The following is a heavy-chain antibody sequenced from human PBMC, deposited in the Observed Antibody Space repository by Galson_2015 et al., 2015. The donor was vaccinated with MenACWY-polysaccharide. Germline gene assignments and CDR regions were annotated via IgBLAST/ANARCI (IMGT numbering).Heavy chain of an antibody. V-gene: IGHV4-4*02. CDR3: ARVQRGAVSGAVSYFYFYMDG. J-gene: IGHJ6*03. CDR2: IHESGTT. D-gene: IGHD6-19*01. CDR1: GASFTSDYW. Sequence: SEPLSLTCNVSGASFTSDYWWTWVRQPPGKALEWIGDIHESGTTTYKSSLRSRASISVNPSINQYSLRLTSVTAADTAVYYCARVQRGAVSGAVSYFYFYMDGWGTGTTVIVSS.